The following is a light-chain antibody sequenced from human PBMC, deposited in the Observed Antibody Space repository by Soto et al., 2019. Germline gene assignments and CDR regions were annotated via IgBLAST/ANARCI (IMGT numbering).Light chain of an antibody. CDR3: GTWDSSLSAGGV. CDR2: ENN. CDR1: SSIIGNNY. Sequence: QSVLTQPPSVSAAPGQKVTISCSGSSSIIGNNYVSWYQQLPGTAPKLLIYENNKRPSGIPDRFSGSKSGTSATLGITGLQTGDEADYYCGTWDSSLSAGGVFGGGTKLTVL. J-gene: IGLJ3*02. V-gene: IGLV1-51*02.